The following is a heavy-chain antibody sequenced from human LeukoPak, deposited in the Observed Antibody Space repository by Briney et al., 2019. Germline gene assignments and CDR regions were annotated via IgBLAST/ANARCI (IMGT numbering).Heavy chain of an antibody. CDR3: ARGAAGLLWFGELYLDY. Sequence: GGSLRLSCAASGFTFSSYSMNWVRQAPGKGLEWVSYISSSSSTMYYADSVKGRFSISRDNAKNSLYLQMNSLRAEDTAVYYCARGAAGLLWFGELYLDYWGQGTLVTVSS. CDR1: GFTFSSYS. J-gene: IGHJ4*02. V-gene: IGHV3-48*01. CDR2: ISSSSSTM. D-gene: IGHD3-10*01.